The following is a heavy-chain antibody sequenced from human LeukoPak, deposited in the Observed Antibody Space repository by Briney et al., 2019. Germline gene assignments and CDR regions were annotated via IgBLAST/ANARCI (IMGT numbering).Heavy chain of an antibody. CDR1: EFTINDAW. Sequence: KPGGSLRLSCAASEFTINDAWMSWVRQAPGKGLEWVGRIKSKTDGGTTEYAAPVKGRFTNSRDDSKNTLYLQMNSLKTEDTAMYYCSSWGSTPGVSSDDYWGQGTLVTVSS. D-gene: IGHD6-6*01. CDR2: IKSKTDGGTT. V-gene: IGHV3-15*01. J-gene: IGHJ4*02. CDR3: SSWGSTPGVSSDDY.